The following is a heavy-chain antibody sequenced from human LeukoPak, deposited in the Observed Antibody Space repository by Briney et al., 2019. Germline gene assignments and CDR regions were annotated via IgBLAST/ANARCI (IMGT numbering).Heavy chain of an antibody. V-gene: IGHV3-30*02. CDR2: IRYDGSNK. CDR1: RFTFRNYG. J-gene: IGHJ6*03. D-gene: IGHD3-22*01. Sequence: PGGSLRLSCAASRFTFRNYGMHWVRQAPGKGLEWVAFIRYDGSNKYYADSVKGRFTISRDNSKNTLYLQMNSLRAEDTAVYYCAKDGGGYYPSYYYYMDVWGKGTTVTISS. CDR3: AKDGGGYYPSYYYYMDV.